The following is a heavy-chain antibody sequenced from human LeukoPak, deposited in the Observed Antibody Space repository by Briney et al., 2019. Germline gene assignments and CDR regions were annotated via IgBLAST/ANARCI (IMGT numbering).Heavy chain of an antibody. J-gene: IGHJ4*02. Sequence: GAPLQISCQGAGSIFTSYWIGWGRQLPGKGLEWMGIIYRGHSDTRYSPSFQGQVTISADKSISTAYLQWSSLKASDTSMYYCARFFGGYYLIDYWGQGTLVTVSS. CDR2: IYRGHSDT. CDR3: ARFFGGYYLIDY. D-gene: IGHD3-22*01. V-gene: IGHV5-51*01. CDR1: GSIFTSYW.